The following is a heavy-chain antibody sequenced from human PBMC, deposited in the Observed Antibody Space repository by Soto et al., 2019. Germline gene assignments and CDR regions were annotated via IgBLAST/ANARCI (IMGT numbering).Heavy chain of an antibody. CDR1: GYTFTSYG. CDR3: ARGAARRPDYYYYGVDV. Sequence: ASVKVSCKASGYTFTSYGISWVRQAPGQGLEWMGRISAYNGNTNYAQKLQGRVTMTTDTSTSTAYMELRSLRSDDTAVYYCARGAARRPDYYYYGVDVWGQGTTVTVSS. J-gene: IGHJ6*02. CDR2: ISAYNGNT. D-gene: IGHD6-6*01. V-gene: IGHV1-18*04.